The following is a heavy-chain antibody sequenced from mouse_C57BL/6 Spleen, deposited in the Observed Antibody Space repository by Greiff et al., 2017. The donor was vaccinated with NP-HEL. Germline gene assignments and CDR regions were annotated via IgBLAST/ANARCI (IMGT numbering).Heavy chain of an antibody. V-gene: IGHV1-15*01. CDR3: TRREVYDYDGDY. J-gene: IGHJ4*01. CDR2: IDPETGGT. D-gene: IGHD2-4*01. CDR1: GYTFTDYE. Sequence: QVQLQQSGAELVRPGASVTLSCKASGYTFTDYEMHWVKQTPVHGLEWIGAIDPETGGTAYNQKFKGKAILTADKSSSTAYMELRSLTSEDSAVYYCTRREVYDYDGDYWGQGTSVTVSS.